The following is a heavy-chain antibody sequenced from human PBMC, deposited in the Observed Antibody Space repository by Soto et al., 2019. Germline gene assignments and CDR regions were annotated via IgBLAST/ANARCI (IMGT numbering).Heavy chain of an antibody. Sequence: ASVKVSCKASGYTFTGYYMHWVRQAPGQGLEWMGWINPNSGGTNYAQKFQGWVTMTRDTSISTAYMELSRLRSDDTAVYYCARGCSSSFLAFDIWGQGTMVTV. D-gene: IGHD6-13*01. CDR2: INPNSGGT. CDR1: GYTFTGYY. CDR3: ARGCSSSFLAFDI. J-gene: IGHJ3*02. V-gene: IGHV1-2*04.